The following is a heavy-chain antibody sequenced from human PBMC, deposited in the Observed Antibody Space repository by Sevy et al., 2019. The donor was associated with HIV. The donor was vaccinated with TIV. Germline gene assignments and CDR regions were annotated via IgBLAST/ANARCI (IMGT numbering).Heavy chain of an antibody. CDR2: INHSGST. J-gene: IGHJ4*02. Sequence: SETLSLTCAVYGGSFSGYYWSWIRQPPGKGLEWIGEINHSGSTNYNPSLKSRVTISVDTSKNQFSLKLSSVTAADTAVYYCARKFPFSSVYGFDYWGQGTLVTVSS. CDR1: GGSFSGYY. V-gene: IGHV4-34*01. D-gene: IGHD3-10*01. CDR3: ARKFPFSSVYGFDY.